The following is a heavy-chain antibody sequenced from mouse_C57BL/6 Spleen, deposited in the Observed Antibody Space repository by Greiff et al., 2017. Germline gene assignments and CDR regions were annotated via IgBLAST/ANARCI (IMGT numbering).Heavy chain of an antibody. D-gene: IGHD2-2*01. V-gene: IGHV1-72*01. CDR3: ANYGFDDYYAMDY. CDR2: SDPNSGGT. J-gene: IGHJ4*01. Sequence: VQLQQPGAELVKPGASVKLSCKASGYTFTSYWMHWVKQRPGRGLEWIGRSDPNSGGTKYNEKFKSKATLTVDKPSSTAYMQLSSLTSEDSAVYYCANYGFDDYYAMDYWGQGTSVTVSS. CDR1: GYTFTSYW.